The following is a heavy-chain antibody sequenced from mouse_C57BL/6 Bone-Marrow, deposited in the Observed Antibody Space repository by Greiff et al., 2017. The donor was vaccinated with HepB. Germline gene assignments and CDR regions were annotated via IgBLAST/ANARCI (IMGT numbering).Heavy chain of an antibody. CDR2: INPNNGGT. D-gene: IGHD4-1*01. CDR1: GYTFTDYY. V-gene: IGHV1-26*01. J-gene: IGHJ1*03. Sequence: VQLQQSGPELVKPGASVKISCKASGYTFTDYYMNWVKQSHGKSLEWIGDINPNNGGTSYNQKFKGKATLTVDKSSSTAYMELRSLTSEDSAVYYCARSELGLSWYFDVWGTGTTVTVSS. CDR3: ARSELGLSWYFDV.